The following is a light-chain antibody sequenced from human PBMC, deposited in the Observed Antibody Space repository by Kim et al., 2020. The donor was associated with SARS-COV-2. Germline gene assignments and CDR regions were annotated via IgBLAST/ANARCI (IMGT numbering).Light chain of an antibody. J-gene: IGKJ2*01. Sequence: SSLSASVGDRVTITGRASQSINTWLAWYQQKAGKAPKLLIYDASTLESGVPSRFSGSGSGTEFTLTINSLQPDDFATYYCQQYDGVFGQGTKLEI. CDR1: QSINTW. V-gene: IGKV1-5*01. CDR3: QQYDGV. CDR2: DAS.